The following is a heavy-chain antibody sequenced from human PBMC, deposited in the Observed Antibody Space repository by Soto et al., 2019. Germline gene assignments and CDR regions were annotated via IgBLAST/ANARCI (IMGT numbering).Heavy chain of an antibody. CDR3: ARCAITEYDFWSGYYPHYYYYYMDV. J-gene: IGHJ6*03. V-gene: IGHV4-59*08. CDR1: GGSISSYY. D-gene: IGHD3-3*01. CDR2: IYYSGST. Sequence: SETLSLTCTVSGGSISSYYWSWIRQPPGKGLEWIGYIYYSGSTNYNPSLKSRVTISVDTSKNQFSLKLSSVTAADTAVYYCARCAITEYDFWSGYYPHYYYYYMDVWGKGTTVTVSS.